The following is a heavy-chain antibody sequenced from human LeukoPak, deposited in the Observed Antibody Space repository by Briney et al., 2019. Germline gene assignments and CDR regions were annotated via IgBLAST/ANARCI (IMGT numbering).Heavy chain of an antibody. CDR1: GFTFSNYA. V-gene: IGHV3-64D*06. J-gene: IGHJ4*02. CDR2: ISRNGGST. D-gene: IGHD2/OR15-2a*01. Sequence: PGGSLRLSCSASGFTFSNYAMHWVRQAPRKGLEYVSAISRNGGSTYYADSVKGRFTISRDNSKNTLYLQMTSLRAEDTAVYYCARDHLVFLDYFDYWGQGTLVTVSS. CDR3: ARDHLVFLDYFDY.